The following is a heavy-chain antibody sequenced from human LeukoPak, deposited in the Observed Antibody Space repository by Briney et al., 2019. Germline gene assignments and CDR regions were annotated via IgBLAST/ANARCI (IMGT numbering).Heavy chain of an antibody. V-gene: IGHV1-3*01. CDR1: GYTFTSYA. CDR2: INAGNGNT. J-gene: IGHJ5*02. D-gene: IGHD6-13*01. CDR3: ARDPAAYSSSWYNWFDP. Sequence: GASVKVSCKASGYTFTSYAMHWVRQAPGQRLEWMGWINAGNGNTKYSQKFQGRVTITRDTSASTAYMELSSLRSEDTAVYYCARDPAAYSSSWYNWFDPWGQGTLVTVSS.